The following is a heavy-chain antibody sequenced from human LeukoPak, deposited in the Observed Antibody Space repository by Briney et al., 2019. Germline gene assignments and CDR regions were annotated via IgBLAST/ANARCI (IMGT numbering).Heavy chain of an antibody. CDR2: IRSKANSYAT. D-gene: IGHD1-26*01. J-gene: IGHJ3*02. CDR3: TSRWELRTPGVAFDI. Sequence: GGSLRLSCAASGFTFSGSAMHWVRQASGKGLEWVGRIRSKANSYATAYAASVKGRFTISRDDSKNMAYLQMNSLKTEDTAVYYCTSRWELRTPGVAFDIWGQGTMVTVSS. V-gene: IGHV3-73*01. CDR1: GFTFSGSA.